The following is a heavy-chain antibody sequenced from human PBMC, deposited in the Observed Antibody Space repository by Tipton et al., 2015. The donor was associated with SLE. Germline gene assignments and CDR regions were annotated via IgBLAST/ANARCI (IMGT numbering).Heavy chain of an antibody. J-gene: IGHJ2*01. D-gene: IGHD6-13*01. CDR2: ISSSGIST. V-gene: IGHV3-48*03. CDR3: AGEGSAAGRYFDL. Sequence: SLRLSCAASGFSFSNCEMNWVRQAPGKGLEWVSFISSSGISTYYADSVKGRFTISRGNADYSLYLQMNTLRAEDTAVYYCAGEGSAAGRYFDLWGRGTLVTVSS. CDR1: GFSFSNCE.